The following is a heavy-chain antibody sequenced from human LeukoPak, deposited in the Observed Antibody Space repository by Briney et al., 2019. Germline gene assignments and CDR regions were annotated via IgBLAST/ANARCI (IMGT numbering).Heavy chain of an antibody. CDR3: ARPYTSGWYGAFDI. V-gene: IGHV4-59*08. CDR1: GGSISSFY. J-gene: IGHJ3*02. D-gene: IGHD6-19*01. Sequence: SETLSLTCTVSGGSISSFYWSWIRQPPGKALEWIGYIYYTGSINYNPSLKSRVTISVDTSKNQFSPKLSSVTAADTAVYYCARPYTSGWYGAFDIWAQGTMVAVSS. CDR2: IYYTGSI.